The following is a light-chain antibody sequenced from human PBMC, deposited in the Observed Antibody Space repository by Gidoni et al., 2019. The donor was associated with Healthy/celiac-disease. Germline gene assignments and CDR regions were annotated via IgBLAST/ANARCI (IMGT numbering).Light chain of an antibody. CDR1: SSDVGSYNL. J-gene: IGLJ2*01. CDR3: CSYAGSSTS. CDR2: EGS. Sequence: QSALTQPDSVSGSPGQSITISCTGTSSDVGSYNLVSWYQQHPGKAPKLMIYEGSKRPSGVSKRFSGSKSGNTASLTISGLQAEDEADYYCCSYAGSSTSFGGGTKLTVL. V-gene: IGLV2-23*01.